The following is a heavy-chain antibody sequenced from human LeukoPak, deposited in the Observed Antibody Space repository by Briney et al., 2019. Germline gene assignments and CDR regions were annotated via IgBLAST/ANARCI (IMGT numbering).Heavy chain of an antibody. CDR3: AREIVRGVPGW. CDR1: GYSISSGYH. D-gene: IGHD3-10*01. CDR2: LYAAGNT. V-gene: IGHV4-38-2*02. Sequence: SATLSPTCAVSGYSISSGYHWGWTRQTPGKGLEWIGSLYAAGNTYYSPSLKSRATISLDKSKNLFSLDLRSVTAADTAVYYCAREIVRGVPGWWGQGTLVTVSS. J-gene: IGHJ4*02.